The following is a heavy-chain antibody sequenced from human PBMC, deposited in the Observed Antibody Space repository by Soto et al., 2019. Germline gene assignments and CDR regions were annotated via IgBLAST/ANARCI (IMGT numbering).Heavy chain of an antibody. CDR2: ISYDGSNK. J-gene: IGHJ5*02. Sequence: GGSLRLSCAASGFTFSSYAMHWVRQAPGKGLEWVAVISYDGSNKYYADSVKGRFTISRDNSKNTLYLQMNSLRAEDTAVYYCARASGSSSWWGGNWFDPWGQGTLVTVSS. CDR3: ARASGSSSWWGGNWFDP. V-gene: IGHV3-30-3*01. CDR1: GFTFSSYA. D-gene: IGHD6-13*01.